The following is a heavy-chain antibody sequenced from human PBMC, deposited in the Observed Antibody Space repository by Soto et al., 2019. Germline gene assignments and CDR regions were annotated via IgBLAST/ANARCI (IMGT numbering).Heavy chain of an antibody. D-gene: IGHD3-3*01. V-gene: IGHV1-69*02. CDR2: IIPILGIA. Sequence: SVKVSCKASGGTFSSYTISWVRQAPGQGLEWMGRIIPILGIANYAQKFQGRVTITADKSTSTAYMELSSLRSEDTAVYYCARARERYDFWSGYYTEGMDVWGQGTTVTVSS. J-gene: IGHJ6*02. CDR1: GGTFSSYT. CDR3: ARARERYDFWSGYYTEGMDV.